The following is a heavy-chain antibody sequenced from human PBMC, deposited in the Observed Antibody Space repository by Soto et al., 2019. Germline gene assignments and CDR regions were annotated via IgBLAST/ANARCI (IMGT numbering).Heavy chain of an antibody. V-gene: IGHV3-23*01. J-gene: IGHJ2*01. CDR1: GFTFSSYA. D-gene: IGHD6-13*01. Sequence: GGSLRLSCAASGFTFSSYAMSWVRQAPGKGLEWVSAISGSGGSTYYADSVKGRFTISRDNSKNTLYLQMNSLRAEDTAVYYCAKTMSEGAAAGPNTNWYFDLWGRGTLVTVSS. CDR3: AKTMSEGAAAGPNTNWYFDL. CDR2: ISGSGGST.